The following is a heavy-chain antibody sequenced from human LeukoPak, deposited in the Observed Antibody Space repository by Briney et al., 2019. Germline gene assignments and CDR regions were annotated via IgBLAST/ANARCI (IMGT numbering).Heavy chain of an antibody. J-gene: IGHJ3*01. CDR3: ARETREAGSGDHQTDSFDV. CDR1: RFTFSDYW. D-gene: IGHD2-15*01. V-gene: IGHV3-74*01. CDR2: INSDASRP. Sequence: GGSLRLSCAASRFTFSDYWMHWVRQAPGKGLGWVSRINSDASRPSYAGSVKGRFTISRDKAKNILYLQMNSLRVEDTALYYCARETREAGSGDHQTDSFDVWGQGTMVSVSS.